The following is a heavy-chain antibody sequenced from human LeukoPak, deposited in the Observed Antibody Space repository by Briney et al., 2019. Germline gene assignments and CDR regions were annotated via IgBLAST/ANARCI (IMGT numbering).Heavy chain of an antibody. CDR2: IYYSGAT. V-gene: IGHV4-59*08. CDR3: ARLAGGRGNDY. J-gene: IGHJ4*02. Sequence: SETLSLTCTVSGGSISSYYWSWIRQPPGKGLEWIGYIYYSGATNYNPSLKSRVIMSVDMSKNQFSLKLSSVTAADTAVYYCARLAGGRGNDYWGQGTLVTVSS. D-gene: IGHD3-16*01. CDR1: GGSISSYY.